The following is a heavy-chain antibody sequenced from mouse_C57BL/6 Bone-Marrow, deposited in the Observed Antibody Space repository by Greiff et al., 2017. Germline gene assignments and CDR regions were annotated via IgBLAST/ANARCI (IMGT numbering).Heavy chain of an antibody. CDR3: AAWPTIVTYFDY. D-gene: IGHD2-5*01. V-gene: IGHV1-81*01. CDR2: LYPRSGNT. CDR1: GYTFTSYG. Sequence: QVQLKESGAELARPGASVKLSCKASGYTFTSYGISWVKQRTGKGLEWIGELYPRSGNTYYNEKFKGKATLTADKSSSTAYMELRSLTSEDSAVYFCAAWPTIVTYFDYWGQGTTLTVSS. J-gene: IGHJ2*01.